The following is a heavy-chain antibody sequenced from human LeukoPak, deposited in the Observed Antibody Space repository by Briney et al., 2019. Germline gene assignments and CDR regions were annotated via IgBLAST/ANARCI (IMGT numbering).Heavy chain of an antibody. V-gene: IGHV3-30-3*01. CDR1: GFTFSSYA. CDR3: AREEITRVVVTAICY. D-gene: IGHD2-21*02. Sequence: GGSLRLSCAASGFTFSSYAMHWVRQAPGKGLEWVAVISYDGSNKYYADSVKGRFTISRDNSKNTLYLQMNSLRAEDTAVYYFAREEITRVVVTAICYWGQETLVTVS. J-gene: IGHJ4*02. CDR2: ISYDGSNK.